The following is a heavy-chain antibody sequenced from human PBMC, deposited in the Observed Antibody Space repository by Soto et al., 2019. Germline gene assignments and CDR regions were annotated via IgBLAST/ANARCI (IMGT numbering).Heavy chain of an antibody. D-gene: IGHD3-22*01. J-gene: IGHJ4*02. V-gene: IGHV1-18*01. CDR1: GYTYTSYG. Sequence: ASVKVSCKASGYTYTSYGISWVRQAPGQGLEWMGWISAYNGNTNYAQKLQGRVTMTTDTSTSTAYMELRSLRSDDTAVYYCARDPNFTYYYDSSGYYDYWGQGTMVTAPQ. CDR2: ISAYNGNT. CDR3: ARDPNFTYYYDSSGYYDY.